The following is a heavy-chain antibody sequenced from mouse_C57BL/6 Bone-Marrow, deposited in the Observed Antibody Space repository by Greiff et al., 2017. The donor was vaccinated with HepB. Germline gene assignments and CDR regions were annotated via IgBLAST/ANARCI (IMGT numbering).Heavy chain of an antibody. CDR2: INYDGSST. D-gene: IGHD4-1*01. V-gene: IGHV5-16*01. J-gene: IGHJ4*01. Sequence: EVQRVESEGGLVQPGSSMKLSCTASGFTFSDYYMAWVRQVPEKGLEWVANINYDGSSTYYLDSLKSRFIISRDNAKNILYLQMSSLKSEDTATYYCARDSGDWDYAMDYWGQGTSVTVSS. CDR1: GFTFSDYY. CDR3: ARDSGDWDYAMDY.